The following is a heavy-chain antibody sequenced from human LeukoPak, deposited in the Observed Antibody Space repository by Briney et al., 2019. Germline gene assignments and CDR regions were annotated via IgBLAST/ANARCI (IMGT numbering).Heavy chain of an antibody. J-gene: IGHJ4*02. D-gene: IGHD3-10*01. CDR2: IGGRDGST. CDR3: AKGHYYGSGSF. CDR1: GFTFSSYA. V-gene: IGHV3-23*01. Sequence: PGGSLRLSCAASGFTFSSYAMSWVRQAPGKGLEWVSAIGGRDGSTYCADSVKGRFTISRDNSKNTLYVQMNSLRAEDTAVYYCAKGHYYGSGSFWGQGTLVTVSS.